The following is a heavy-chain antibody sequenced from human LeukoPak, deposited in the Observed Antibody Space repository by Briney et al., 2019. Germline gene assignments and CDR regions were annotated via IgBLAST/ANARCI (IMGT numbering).Heavy chain of an antibody. CDR2: FDPEDGES. CDR3: ATDSRGVRNAFDI. D-gene: IGHD3-10*01. V-gene: IGHV1-24*01. J-gene: IGHJ3*02. Sequence: ASVKVSCKVSGYTLTELSMHWVRQAPGKGLEWMGGFDPEDGESIYAQKFQGRVTMTEDTSTDTAYMELSSLRSEDTAVYYCATDSRGVRNAFDIWGQGTMVTVSS. CDR1: GYTLTELS.